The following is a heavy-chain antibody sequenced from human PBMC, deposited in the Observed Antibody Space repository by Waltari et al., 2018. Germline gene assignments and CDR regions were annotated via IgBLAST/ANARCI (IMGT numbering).Heavy chain of an antibody. CDR1: EFTLSNSG. CDR3: AKSHLLYFDWWGGMDV. J-gene: IGHJ6*02. V-gene: IGHV3-30*18. CDR2: VSYDGRKE. D-gene: IGHD3-9*01. Sequence: QARLVASGGGVVPHGKTLRLHCVGSEFTLSNSGMHWVRQAPGKGLEWVAVVSYDGRKEYYADSLKGRFTISRDNSKSTLYLEMNGLTVEDTATYYCAKSHLLYFDWWGGMDVWGQGTTVTVSS.